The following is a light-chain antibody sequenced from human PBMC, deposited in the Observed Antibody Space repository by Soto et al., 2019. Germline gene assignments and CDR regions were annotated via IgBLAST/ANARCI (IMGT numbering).Light chain of an antibody. V-gene: IGKV3-11*01. CDR1: QSVSSN. CDR3: QQRSNWPPIT. Sequence: EIVMTQSPATLSVSPGERATLSCRASQSVSSNLAWYQQKPGQAPRLLIYDASIRATGIPTRFSGSGSGTDFTLTISSLEPEDFAVYYCQQRSNWPPITFGLGTRLEI. J-gene: IGKJ5*01. CDR2: DAS.